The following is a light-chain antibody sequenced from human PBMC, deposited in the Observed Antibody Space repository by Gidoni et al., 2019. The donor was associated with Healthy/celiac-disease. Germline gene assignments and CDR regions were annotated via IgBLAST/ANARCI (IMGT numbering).Light chain of an antibody. CDR1: KLGDKY. V-gene: IGLV3-1*01. J-gene: IGLJ2*01. Sequence: SYELTHPPSVSVSPGQTASITCSGDKLGDKYACWYQQKPGQSPVLVIYQDSKRPSGIPERFSGSNSGNTATLTISGTQAMDEADYYCQAWDSRTYGVVFGGGTKLTVL. CDR2: QDS. CDR3: QAWDSRTYGVV.